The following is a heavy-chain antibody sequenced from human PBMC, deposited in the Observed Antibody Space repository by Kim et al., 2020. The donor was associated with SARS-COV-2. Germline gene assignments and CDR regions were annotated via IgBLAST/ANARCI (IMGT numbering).Heavy chain of an antibody. D-gene: IGHD3-10*02. Sequence: ASVKVSCKASGYTFTSYGISWVRQAPGQGLEWMGWISAYNVNTDYAQRLQGRVTMTTDTSTSTAYMELRSLRSDDTAVYYCARFVRGVIPYYYYGMDVWGQGTTVTVSS. CDR3: ARFVRGVIPYYYYGMDV. V-gene: IGHV1-18*04. CDR2: ISAYNVNT. J-gene: IGHJ6*02. CDR1: GYTFTSYG.